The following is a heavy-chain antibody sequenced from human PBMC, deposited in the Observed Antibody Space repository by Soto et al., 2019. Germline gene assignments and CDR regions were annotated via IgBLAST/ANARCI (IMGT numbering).Heavy chain of an antibody. Sequence: QITLKEAGPTLVKPTQTLTLTCTFSGFSLSNSGVGVGSIRQPPGKALGWLALLYWYDDKHCSPSLKSRPTLTKDTSKNQVVLTMTNMDHVDTATYYCAHRQRATDSFDSWGPGTMVTVAS. J-gene: IGHJ3*02. D-gene: IGHD1-26*01. V-gene: IGHV2-5*01. CDR1: GFSLSNSGVG. CDR2: LYWYDDK. CDR3: AHRQRATDSFDS.